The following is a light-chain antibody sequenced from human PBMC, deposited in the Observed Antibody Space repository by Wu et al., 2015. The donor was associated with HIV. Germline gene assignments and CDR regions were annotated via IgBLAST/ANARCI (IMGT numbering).Light chain of an antibody. CDR3: QQFGGSPWT. CDR2: DAS. V-gene: IGKV3D-20*01. Sequence: EIVLTQSPATLPLSPGERATLSCGASQSVDSNYLAWYQQKPGLAPRLLIYDASTRATGIPDRFSGSGSGTDFTLTISRLEPEDFAVYFCQQFGGSPWTFGQGTKVEI. CDR1: QSVDSNY. J-gene: IGKJ1*01.